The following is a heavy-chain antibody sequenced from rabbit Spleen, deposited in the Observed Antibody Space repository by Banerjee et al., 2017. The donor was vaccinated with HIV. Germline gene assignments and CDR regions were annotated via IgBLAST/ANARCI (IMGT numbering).Heavy chain of an antibody. CDR1: GFTISSGYY. V-gene: IGHV1S45*01. J-gene: IGHJ3*01. D-gene: IGHD3-3*01. CDR2: IAGSSSGFT. Sequence: QQQLEESGGDLVRPEGSLTLTCKVSGFTISSGYYMCWVRQAPGKGLEWIACIAGSSSGFTYSATWAKGRFTCSKTSSTTVTLQMTSLTAADTATYFCARDLVWSPNLWGQGTLVTVS. CDR3: ARDLVWSPNL.